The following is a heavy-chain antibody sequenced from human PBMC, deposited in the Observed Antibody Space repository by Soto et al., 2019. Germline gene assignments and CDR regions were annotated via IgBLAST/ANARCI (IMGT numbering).Heavy chain of an antibody. V-gene: IGHV4-59*08. CDR1: GGSISGYY. CDR2: IYYTGST. J-gene: IGHJ4*02. CDR3: ARYPRLDY. Sequence: PSETLSLTCTVSGGSISGYYWGWIRQPPGKRLEWIGYIYYTGSTNYNPSLRSRVTISIDTSKNQFSLKLSSVTAADTAVYYCARYPRLDYWGQGTLVTVSS.